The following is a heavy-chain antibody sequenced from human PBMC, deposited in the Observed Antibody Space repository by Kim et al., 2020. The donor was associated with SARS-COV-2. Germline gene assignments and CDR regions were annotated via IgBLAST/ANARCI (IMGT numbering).Heavy chain of an antibody. Sequence: GGSLRLSCAASGFTFSSYGMHWVRQAPGKGLEWVAVISYDGSNKYYADSVKGRFTISRDNSKNTLYLQMNSLRAEDTAVYYCAKGGAMRSHIRGYFDYWGQGTLVTVSS. D-gene: IGHD2-21*01. CDR2: ISYDGSNK. J-gene: IGHJ4*02. CDR1: GFTFSSYG. CDR3: AKGGAMRSHIRGYFDY. V-gene: IGHV3-30*18.